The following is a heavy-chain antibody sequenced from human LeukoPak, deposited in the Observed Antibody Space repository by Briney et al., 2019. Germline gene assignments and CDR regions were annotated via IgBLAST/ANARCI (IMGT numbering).Heavy chain of an antibody. CDR1: GFTFSSYS. D-gene: IGHD3-10*01. CDR3: ARDMVXGVXPYYYYYGMDV. V-gene: IGHV3-48*01. CDR2: ISSSSSTI. J-gene: IGHJ6*02. Sequence: GGSLRLSCAASGFTFSSYSMNWVGQAPGKGLEWVSYISSSSSTIYYADSVKGRFTISRDNAKNSLYLQMNSLRAEDTAVYYCARDMVXGVXPYYYYYGMDVWGQGTTVTVSS.